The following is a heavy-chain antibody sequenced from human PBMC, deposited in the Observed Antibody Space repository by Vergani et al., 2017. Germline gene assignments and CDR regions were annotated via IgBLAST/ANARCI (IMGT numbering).Heavy chain of an antibody. J-gene: IGHJ4*02. CDR1: GFTFSSYW. CDR3: ASGVGDYYDSSGYYGTLDY. Sequence: EVQLVESGGGLVQPGGSLRLSCAASGFTFSSYWMHWVRQAPGKGLVWVSRINSDGRSTTYADSVKGRFTISRDNAKNTLYLQMNSLRAEDTAVYYCASGVGDYYDSSGYYGTLDYWGQGTLVTVSS. D-gene: IGHD3-22*01. V-gene: IGHV3-74*03. CDR2: INSDGRST.